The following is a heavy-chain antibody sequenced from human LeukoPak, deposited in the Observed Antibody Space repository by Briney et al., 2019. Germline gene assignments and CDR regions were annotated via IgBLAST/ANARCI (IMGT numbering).Heavy chain of an antibody. CDR1: GGSIRSSRYY. J-gene: IGHJ5*02. CDR2: IYYSGST. Sequence: SETLSLTCPVSGGSIRSSRYYWGWIRQPPGKGLEWIGSIYYSGSTYYNPSLKSRVTISVNTSKNQFSLKLSSVTAADAAVYYCATKIAAAGYNWFDPWGQGTRVTVSS. CDR3: ATKIAAAGYNWFDP. D-gene: IGHD6-13*01. V-gene: IGHV4-39*07.